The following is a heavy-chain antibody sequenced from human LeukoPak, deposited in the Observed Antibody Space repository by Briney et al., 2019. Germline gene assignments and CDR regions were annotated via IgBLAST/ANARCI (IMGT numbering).Heavy chain of an antibody. V-gene: IGHV1-18*01. CDR3: ARDPGVASYDY. CDR1: GYTFSSYG. Sequence: GASVKVSCEASGYTFSSYGISWARQAPGQGLEWVGWMTVHNGKTKYAQNLQGRITMTTDTSTTTAYMELTSLRSDDTAVYYCARDPGVASYDYWGLGTLVTVSS. D-gene: IGHD3-3*01. CDR2: MTVHNGKT. J-gene: IGHJ4*02.